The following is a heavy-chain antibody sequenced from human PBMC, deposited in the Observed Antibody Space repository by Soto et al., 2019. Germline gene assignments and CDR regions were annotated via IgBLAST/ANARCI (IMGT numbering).Heavy chain of an antibody. CDR2: ISWNSGSI. CDR3: AKDLNGYSSSWYGGYYGMDV. J-gene: IGHJ6*02. CDR1: GFTFDDYA. D-gene: IGHD6-13*01. Sequence: GGSLRLSCAASGFTFDDYAMHWVRQAPGKGLEWVSGISWNSGSIGYADSVKGRFTISRDNAKNSLYLQMNSLRAEDTALYYCAKDLNGYSSSWYGGYYGMDVWGQGTTVTVSS. V-gene: IGHV3-9*01.